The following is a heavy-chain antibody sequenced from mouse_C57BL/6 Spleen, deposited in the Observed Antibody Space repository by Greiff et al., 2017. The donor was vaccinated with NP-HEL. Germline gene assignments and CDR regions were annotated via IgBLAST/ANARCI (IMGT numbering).Heavy chain of an antibody. V-gene: IGHV6-3*01. J-gene: IGHJ3*01. CDR1: GFTFSNYW. D-gene: IGHD2-4*01. CDR2: IRLKSDNYAT. Sequence: EVQGVESGGGLVQPGGSMKLSCVASGFTFSNYWMNWVRQSPEKGLEWVAQIRLKSDNYATHYAESVKGRFTISRDDSKSSVYLQMNNLRAEDTGIYYCTAGIYYDYDVWFAYWGQGTLVTVSA. CDR3: TAGIYYDYDVWFAY.